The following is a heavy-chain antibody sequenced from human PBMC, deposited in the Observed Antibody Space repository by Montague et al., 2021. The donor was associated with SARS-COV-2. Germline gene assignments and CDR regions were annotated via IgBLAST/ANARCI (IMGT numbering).Heavy chain of an antibody. J-gene: IGHJ6*02. CDR1: GFTFSSYG. CDR2: ISYDGSNK. Sequence: SLRLSCAASGFTFSSYGMHWVRQAPGKGLEWVAVISYDGSNKYYADSVKGRFTISRDNSKNTLYLQMNSLRAEDTAVYYCAKDFMNLMVYAMFYYYYGMDVWGQGTTVTVSS. V-gene: IGHV3-30*18. D-gene: IGHD2-8*01. CDR3: AKDFMNLMVYAMFYYYYGMDV.